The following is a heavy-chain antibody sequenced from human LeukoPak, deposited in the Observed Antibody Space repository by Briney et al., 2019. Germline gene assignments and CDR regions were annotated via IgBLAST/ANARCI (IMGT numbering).Heavy chain of an antibody. Sequence: ASVKVSCKASGGTFSSYAISWVRQAPGQGLEWMGGIIPIFGTANYAQKFQGRVTITADESTSTAYMELSSLRSEDTAVYYCARSLGACGGSCYLGWKGVDHYYYGMDVWGKGTTVTVSS. J-gene: IGHJ6*04. D-gene: IGHD2-15*01. CDR1: GGTFSSYA. V-gene: IGHV1-69*13. CDR3: ARSLGACGGSCYLGWKGVDHYYYGMDV. CDR2: IIPIFGTA.